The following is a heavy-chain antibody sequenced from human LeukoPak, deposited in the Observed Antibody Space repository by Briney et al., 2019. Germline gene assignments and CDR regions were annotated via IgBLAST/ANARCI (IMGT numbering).Heavy chain of an antibody. V-gene: IGHV4-59*01. Sequence: PSETLSLTCAVSGGSISSYYWSWIRQPPGKGLEWIGYIYYSGSTNYNPSLKSRVTISVDTSKNQFSLKLSSVTAADTAVYYCAREKYYYDSSGYLLVYFDYWGQGTLVTVSS. J-gene: IGHJ4*02. CDR3: AREKYYYDSSGYLLVYFDY. D-gene: IGHD3-22*01. CDR1: GGSISSYY. CDR2: IYYSGST.